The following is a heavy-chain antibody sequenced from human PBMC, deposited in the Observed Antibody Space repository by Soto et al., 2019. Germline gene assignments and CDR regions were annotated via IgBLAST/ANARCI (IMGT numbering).Heavy chain of an antibody. CDR3: ARDSLLGGYYYYGMDV. V-gene: IGHV4-31*03. J-gene: IGHJ6*02. CDR2: IYYSGST. D-gene: IGHD3-16*01. Sequence: PSETLSLTCTVSGGSISSGGYYWSWIRQHPGKGLEWIGYIYYSGSTYYNPSLKSRVTISVDTSKNQFSLKLSSVTAADTAVYYCARDSLLGGYYYYGMDVWGQGTTVTVSS. CDR1: GGSISSGGYY.